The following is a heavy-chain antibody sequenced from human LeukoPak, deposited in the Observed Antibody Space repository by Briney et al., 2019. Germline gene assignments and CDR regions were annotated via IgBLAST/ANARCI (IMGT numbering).Heavy chain of an antibody. CDR2: IHYNGST. Sequence: PSETLSLTCTVTGGSISSSSYYWGWIRQPPGKGLEWIGGIHYNGSTYYNPSLKSRVTISVDTSKNQFSVKLSSVTAADTAVYYCAREDGGDYAYTVDYWGQGTLVTVSS. D-gene: IGHD4-17*01. CDR3: AREDGGDYAYTVDY. CDR1: GGSISSSSYY. J-gene: IGHJ4*02. V-gene: IGHV4-39*02.